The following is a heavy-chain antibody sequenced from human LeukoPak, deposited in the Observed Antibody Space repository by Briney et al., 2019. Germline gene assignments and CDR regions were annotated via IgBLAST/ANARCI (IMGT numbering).Heavy chain of an antibody. V-gene: IGHV4-59*01. D-gene: IGHD6-19*01. Sequence: PSETLSLTCTVSGYSISSSSWSWIRQPPGKGLEWIGYIYYSGSTNYNPSLKSRVTISVDTSKNQFSLKLTSVTAADTAVYYCARGNGWYFYWGQGTLVTVSS. CDR2: IYYSGST. CDR1: GYSISSSS. CDR3: ARGNGWYFY. J-gene: IGHJ4*02.